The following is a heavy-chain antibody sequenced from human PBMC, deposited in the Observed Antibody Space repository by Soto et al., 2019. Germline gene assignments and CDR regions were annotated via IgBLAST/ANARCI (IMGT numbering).Heavy chain of an antibody. CDR3: ARVSSSVYNRFDP. D-gene: IGHD6-6*01. Sequence: SETLSLTCTVSGGSISSGGYYWSWIRQHPGKGLEWIGYIYYSGSTYYNPSLKSRVTISVDTSKNQFSLKLSSVTAADTAVYYCARVSSSVYNRFDPWGQGTLVTVSS. V-gene: IGHV4-31*03. J-gene: IGHJ5*02. CDR1: GGSISSGGYY. CDR2: IYYSGST.